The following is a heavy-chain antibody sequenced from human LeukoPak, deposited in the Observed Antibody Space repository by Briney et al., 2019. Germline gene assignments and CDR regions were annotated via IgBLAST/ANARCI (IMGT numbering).Heavy chain of an antibody. CDR2: INPAGTST. V-gene: IGHV3-21*01. Sequence: EGSLRLSCAASGFIFSSYSMNWVRQAPGKGLEWVSSINPAGTSTFHADSVKGRFTISRDNAENLLYMQMDSLRDEDTAVYYCVRDFLGESGAGGPWGQGTLVTVSS. CDR3: VRDFLGESGAGGP. J-gene: IGHJ5*02. D-gene: IGHD3-10*01. CDR1: GFIFSSYS.